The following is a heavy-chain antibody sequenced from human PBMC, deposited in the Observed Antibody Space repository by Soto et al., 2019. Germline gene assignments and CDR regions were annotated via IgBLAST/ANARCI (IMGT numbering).Heavy chain of an antibody. D-gene: IGHD1-26*01. CDR3: ARINSGTHRYDALDM. V-gene: IGHV1-3*01. CDR1: GYTFNADA. Sequence: QVQLVQSGAEVKPPGASVKVSCRTSGYTFNADALHWVRQAPGQGLEWMGWVNGANRVTKFSQKFQGRVTITRDTFATTAYMELSSMRSEDTAVYFCARINSGTHRYDALDMWGQGTAVTVAS. J-gene: IGHJ3*02. CDR2: VNGANRVT.